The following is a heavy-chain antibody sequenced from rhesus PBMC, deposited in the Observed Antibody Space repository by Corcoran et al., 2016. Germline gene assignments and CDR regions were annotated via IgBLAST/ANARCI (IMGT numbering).Heavy chain of an antibody. CDR3: TKLAVAGHFDY. J-gene: IGHJ4*01. CDR2: INPDKGKT. CDR1: GYTFPTYN. Sequence: QVQLVQSGAEVKKPGASVKLSCKASGYTFPTYNINWVRQAPGQVLEWIGWINPDKGKTGYAQKCEGRVSMTRDTSTSTAYRELGSRRSGDTAVYYWTKLAVAGHFDYWGQGVLVTVSS. D-gene: IGHD6-37*01. V-gene: IGHV1S9*01.